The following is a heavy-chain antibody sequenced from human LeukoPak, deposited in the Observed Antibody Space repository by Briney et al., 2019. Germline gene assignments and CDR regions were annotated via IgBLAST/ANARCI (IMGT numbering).Heavy chain of an antibody. CDR1: GFTFSDYY. CDR3: ARDRAAAGVF. V-gene: IGHV3-11*04. CDR2: ISSSGSTI. Sequence: PGRSLRLSCSASGFTFSDYYTSWIRPAPGKWLEWVSYISSSGSTIYYPDSVKGPFPISRHSAKTPLYLQMNSLRAEVTAAEQCARDRAAAGVFWGQGTLVTVSS. J-gene: IGHJ4*02. D-gene: IGHD6-13*01.